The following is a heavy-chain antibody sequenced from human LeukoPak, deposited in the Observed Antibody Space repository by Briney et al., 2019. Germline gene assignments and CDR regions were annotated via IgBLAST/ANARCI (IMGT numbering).Heavy chain of an antibody. Sequence: VSVKVSCKASGYTFTSYDINWVRQATGQGLEWMGWMNPNSGNTGYAQKFQGRVTMTRNTSISTAYMELSSLRSEDTAVYYCARVGFSSSWSLQYYYYYYMDVWGKGTTVTVSS. D-gene: IGHD6-13*01. J-gene: IGHJ6*03. V-gene: IGHV1-8*01. CDR2: MNPNSGNT. CDR3: ARVGFSSSWSLQYYYYYYMDV. CDR1: GYTFTSYD.